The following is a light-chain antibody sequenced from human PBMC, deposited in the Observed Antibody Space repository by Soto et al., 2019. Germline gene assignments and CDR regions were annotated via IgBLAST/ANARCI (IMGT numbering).Light chain of an antibody. CDR1: QSVNTN. J-gene: IGKJ1*01. CDR2: GAS. CDR3: QQYNDSPT. Sequence: EIVMTQSPATLSLSPGERATLSCRASQSVNTNLAWYEQRPGQAPRLLIYGASTRAAGIPDRFSGSGSETDFTLTISSLQSEDFALYYCQQYNDSPTFGQGTKVEVK. V-gene: IGKV3D-15*02.